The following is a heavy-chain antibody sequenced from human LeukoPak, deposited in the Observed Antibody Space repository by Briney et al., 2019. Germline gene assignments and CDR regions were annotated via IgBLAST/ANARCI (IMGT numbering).Heavy chain of an antibody. V-gene: IGHV1-18*01. J-gene: IGHJ5*02. CDR1: GYTFTSYG. CDR2: ISAYNGNT. D-gene: IGHD3-3*01. Sequence: GASVKVSCKASGYTFTSYGISWVRQAPGQGLEWMGWISAYNGNTNYAQKLQGRVTMTTDTSTSTAYMELRSLRSDDTAVYYCARVSAVTIFGVVKNNWFDPWGQGTLVTVSS. CDR3: ARVSAVTIFGVVKNNWFDP.